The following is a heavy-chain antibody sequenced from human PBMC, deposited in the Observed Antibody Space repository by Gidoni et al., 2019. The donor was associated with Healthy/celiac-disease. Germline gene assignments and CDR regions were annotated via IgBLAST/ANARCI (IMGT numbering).Heavy chain of an antibody. CDR1: GYTFPSYH. Sequence: QVQLVQSGAAVKKPGASVKVSCKASGYTFPSYHMHWVRQAPGKGLEWMGILNPSGGSRSYAQKFQGRVTMTRDTSTSTVYMVLSSLRSEDTAVYYGARAGSGWTMIVDGAFDIWGQGTMVTVSS. D-gene: IGHD3-22*01. CDR2: LNPSGGSR. CDR3: ARAGSGWTMIVDGAFDI. J-gene: IGHJ3*02. V-gene: IGHV1-46*01.